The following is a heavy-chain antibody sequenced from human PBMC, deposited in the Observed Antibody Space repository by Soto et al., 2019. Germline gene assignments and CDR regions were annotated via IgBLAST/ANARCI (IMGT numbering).Heavy chain of an antibody. Sequence: QVQLVQSGAEVKKPGSSVKVSCKASGGTFSSYAISWVRQAPGQGLEWMGGIIPIFGTANYAQKFQGRVTIAADESSSRGYMELSILRSEDTAVYYCARVRGHYGDYTFDYWGQGTLVTVSS. J-gene: IGHJ4*02. CDR3: ARVRGHYGDYTFDY. CDR1: GGTFSSYA. V-gene: IGHV1-69*12. D-gene: IGHD4-17*01. CDR2: IIPIFGTA.